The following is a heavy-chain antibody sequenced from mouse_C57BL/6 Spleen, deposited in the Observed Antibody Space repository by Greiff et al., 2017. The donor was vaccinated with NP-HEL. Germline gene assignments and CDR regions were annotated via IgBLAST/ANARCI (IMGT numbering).Heavy chain of an antibody. CDR2: IYPGSGNT. CDR3: AYYGNYRAMDY. CDR1: GYSFTSYY. D-gene: IGHD2-1*01. V-gene: IGHV1-66*01. J-gene: IGHJ4*01. Sequence: VQLQQSGPELVKPGASVKISCKASGYSFTSYYIHWVKQRPGQGLEWIGWIYPGSGNTKYNEKFKGKATLTADTSSSTAYMQLSSLTSEDSAVYYCAYYGNYRAMDYWGQGTSVTVSA.